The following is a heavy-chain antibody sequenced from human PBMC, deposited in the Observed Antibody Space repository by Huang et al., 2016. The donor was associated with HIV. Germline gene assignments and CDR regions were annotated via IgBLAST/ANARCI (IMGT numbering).Heavy chain of an antibody. Sequence: EVQLLESGGGLVQPGGSLRLSCSASGFTFNNYAMTWVRQAPGKGMEWVETISGNGGSTYDADSVKGRFAISRDNSKNTLYLHMNSLRVEDTAVYYCAKGIKSSGSYYFDYWGQGTLVTVSS. CDR3: AKGIKSSGSYYFDY. CDR2: ISGNGGST. CDR1: GFTFNNYA. J-gene: IGHJ4*02. V-gene: IGHV3-23*01. D-gene: IGHD3-10*01.